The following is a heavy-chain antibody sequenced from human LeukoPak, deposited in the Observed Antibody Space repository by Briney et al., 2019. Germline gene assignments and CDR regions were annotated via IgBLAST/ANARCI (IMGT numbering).Heavy chain of an antibody. CDR2: INPNSGGT. V-gene: IGHV1-2*02. J-gene: IGHJ5*02. D-gene: IGHD3-22*01. CDR1: GYTFTGYY. CDR3: ARVPGYDSSGYYPNWFDP. Sequence: ASVKVSCKASGYTFTGYYMHWVRQAPGQGLEWMGWINPNSGGTNYAQKFQGRVTMTRDTSISTAYMELSRLRSDDTAAYYCARVPGYDSSGYYPNWFDPWGQGTLVTVSS.